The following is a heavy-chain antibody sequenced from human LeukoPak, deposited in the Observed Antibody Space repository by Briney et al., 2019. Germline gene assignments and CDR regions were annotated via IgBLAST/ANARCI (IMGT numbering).Heavy chain of an antibody. CDR2: IYSGGST. CDR1: GGSISSGSYY. V-gene: IGHV4-61*02. J-gene: IGHJ4*02. D-gene: IGHD6-19*01. CDR3: ARLAVAGPYYFDY. Sequence: SETLSLTCTVSGGSISSGSYYWSWIRQPAGKGLEWIGRIYSGGSTNYNTSLKSRVTISVDTSKNQFSLKLSSVTAADTAVYYCARLAVAGPYYFDYWGQGALVTVSS.